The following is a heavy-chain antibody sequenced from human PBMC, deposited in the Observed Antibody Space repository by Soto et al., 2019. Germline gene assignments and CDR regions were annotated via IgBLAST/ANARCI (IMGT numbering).Heavy chain of an antibody. V-gene: IGHV1-3*01. Sequence: QVQLVQSGAEVKKPGASVKVSCKASGYTFTSYAMHWVRQAPGQRLERMGWINAGNGNTKYSQKFQGRVTITRDTSASTAYMELSSLRSEDTAVYYCARGGSLYWYFDLWGRGTLVTVSS. CDR3: ARGGSLYWYFDL. D-gene: IGHD1-26*01. CDR1: GYTFTSYA. CDR2: INAGNGNT. J-gene: IGHJ2*01.